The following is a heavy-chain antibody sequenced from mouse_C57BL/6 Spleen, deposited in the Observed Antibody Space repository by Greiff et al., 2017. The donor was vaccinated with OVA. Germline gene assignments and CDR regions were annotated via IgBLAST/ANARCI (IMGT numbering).Heavy chain of an antibody. V-gene: IGHV1-52*01. J-gene: IGHJ2*01. Sequence: QVQLQQPGAELVRPGSSVKLSCKASGYTFTSYWMHWVKQRPVQGLEWIGNIDPSDSDTHYNEKFKDKATLTVDKSSSTAYMQLSSLTSEDSAVYYCARRGYDGGLDYWGQGTTLTVSS. CDR1: GYTFTSYW. D-gene: IGHD2-2*01. CDR2: IDPSDSDT. CDR3: ARRGYDGGLDY.